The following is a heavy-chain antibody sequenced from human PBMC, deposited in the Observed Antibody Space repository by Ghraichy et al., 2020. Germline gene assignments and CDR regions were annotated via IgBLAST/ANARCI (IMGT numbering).Heavy chain of an antibody. CDR1: GFTFSSYW. CDR3: ARDLNWVLFDS. CDR2: IKTDGSTV. J-gene: IGHJ4*02. D-gene: IGHD3-22*01. V-gene: IGHV3-74*01. Sequence: GSLNISCEVSGFTFSSYWMHWVRQAPGEGLVWVARIKTDGSTVTYADSVRGRFTISRDNAKNILSLQMNSLRVDDTAVYYCARDLNWVLFDSWGQGTLVTVSS.